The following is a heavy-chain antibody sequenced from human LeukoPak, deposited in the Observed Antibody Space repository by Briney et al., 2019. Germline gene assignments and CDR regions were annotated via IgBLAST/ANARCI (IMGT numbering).Heavy chain of an antibody. CDR1: GDSISIGSYY. V-gene: IGHV4-61*09. CDR3: ARDWDY. J-gene: IGHJ4*02. Sequence: PSETLSLTCTVSGDSISIGSYYWSRIRQPAGKGLEWIGHMNTTGSTKYNPSLKSRVTISVDRTNNQFSLKLSSVTAADTAVYYCARDWDYWGQGTLVAVSS. CDR2: MNTTGST.